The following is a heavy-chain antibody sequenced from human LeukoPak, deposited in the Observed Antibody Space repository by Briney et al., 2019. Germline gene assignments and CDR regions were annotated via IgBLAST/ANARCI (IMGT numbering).Heavy chain of an antibody. CDR2: IYPGDSDT. Sequence: GASLQISCKGSGYTFNTHWIGWVRQMPGKGLEWMGIIYPGDSDTRYSPSFQGQVTMSVDKSITTAYLQWSSLQASDTAMYYCARRGSGYDYWGQGTLVTVSS. D-gene: IGHD3-10*01. J-gene: IGHJ4*02. CDR1: GYTFNTHW. CDR3: ARRGSGYDY. V-gene: IGHV5-51*01.